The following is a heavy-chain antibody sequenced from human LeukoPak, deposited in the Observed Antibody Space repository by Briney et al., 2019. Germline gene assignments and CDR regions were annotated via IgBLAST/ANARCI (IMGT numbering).Heavy chain of an antibody. J-gene: IGHJ4*02. CDR1: GFPFSFYE. V-gene: IGHV3-48*03. CDR3: ALLAVASDFDY. CDR2: IASSGTTI. Sequence: GGSLRLPCAVSGFPFSFYEMNWVRQAPGKGLEWVSNIASSGTTIYYADSVKGRFSISRDNAMSSLYLQMNSLRVEDTAVYYCALLAVASDFDYWGQGALVTVSS. D-gene: IGHD6-19*01.